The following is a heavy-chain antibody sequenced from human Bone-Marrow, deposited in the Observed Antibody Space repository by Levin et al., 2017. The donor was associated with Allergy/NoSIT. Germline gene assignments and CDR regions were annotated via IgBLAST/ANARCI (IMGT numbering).Heavy chain of an antibody. CDR1: GGSVSSGSYY. Sequence: SQTLSLTCTVSGGSVSSGSYYWRWIRQPPGKGLEWIGYIYYSGSTNYNPSLKSRVTISVDTSKNQFSLKLSSVTAADTAVYYCARAPLGYCSSTSCFVRSNWFDPWGQGTLVTVSS. V-gene: IGHV4-61*01. CDR2: IYYSGST. D-gene: IGHD2-2*01. J-gene: IGHJ5*02. CDR3: ARAPLGYCSSTSCFVRSNWFDP.